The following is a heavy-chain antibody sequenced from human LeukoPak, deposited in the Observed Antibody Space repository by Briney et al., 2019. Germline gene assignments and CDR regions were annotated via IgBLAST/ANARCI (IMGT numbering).Heavy chain of an antibody. CDR2: ISSSGSTI. V-gene: IGHV3-11*01. J-gene: IGHJ6*02. Sequence: GGSLRLPCAASGFTFSDYYMSWIRQAPGKGLEWVSYISSSGSTIYYADSVKGRFTISRDNAKNSLYLQMNSLRAEDTAVYYCARSSSWYDVYYYGMDVWGQGTTVTVSS. CDR1: GFTFSDYY. D-gene: IGHD6-13*01. CDR3: ARSSSWYDVYYYGMDV.